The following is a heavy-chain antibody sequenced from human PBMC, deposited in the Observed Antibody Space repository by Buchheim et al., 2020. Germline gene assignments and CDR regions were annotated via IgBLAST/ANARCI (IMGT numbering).Heavy chain of an antibody. D-gene: IGHD2-2*01. V-gene: IGHV1-69*01. CDR3: ARGLAPAAIAGRYNGIGL. Sequence: QVQLVQSGAEVKKPGSSVKISCKSSGGTLRTYAISWVRQAPGQGLEWMGGIIPHLDTTNYALKFKGRVTITADESATTAYMELSGLTYEDTAVYYCARGLAPAAIAGRYNGIGLWGQGTL. J-gene: IGHJ5*02. CDR2: IIPHLDTT. CDR1: GGTLRTYA.